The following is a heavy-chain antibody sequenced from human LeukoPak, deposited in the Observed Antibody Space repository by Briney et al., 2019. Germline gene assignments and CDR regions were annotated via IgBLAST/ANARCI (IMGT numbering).Heavy chain of an antibody. CDR2: IKQDGSEK. CDR1: GFTFSSYW. CDR3: ARDRSENDFWSGYYKGSNWFDP. V-gene: IGHV3-7*01. D-gene: IGHD3-3*01. Sequence: GGSLRLSRAASGFTFSSYWMSWVRQAPGKGLEWVANIKQDGSEKYYVDSVKGRFTISRDNAKNSLYLQMNSLRAEDTAVYYCARDRSENDFWSGYYKGSNWFDPWGQGTLVTVSS. J-gene: IGHJ5*02.